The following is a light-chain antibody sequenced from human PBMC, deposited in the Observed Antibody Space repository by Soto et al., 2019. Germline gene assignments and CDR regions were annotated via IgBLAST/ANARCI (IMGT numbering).Light chain of an antibody. CDR3: QKSYITPWT. V-gene: IGKV1-39*01. CDR2: AAS. CDR1: QSISSY. J-gene: IGKJ1*01. Sequence: DIQMTQSPSSLSASVGDRVTITCRASQSISSYLNWFQQKPGIAPKLLIYAASSLQSGVPSRFSGSGSGTDFTLTISSLQPEDFATYYCQKSYITPWTSGQGNMVEI.